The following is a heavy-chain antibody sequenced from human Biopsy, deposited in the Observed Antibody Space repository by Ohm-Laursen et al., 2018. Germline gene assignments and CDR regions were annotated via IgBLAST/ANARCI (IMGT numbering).Heavy chain of an antibody. J-gene: IGHJ6*02. V-gene: IGHV4-59*02. CDR2: IYYSVMT. CDR1: GDSVTKYH. D-gene: IGHD4-11*01. CDR3: ARDSGILNYGNFKYYHYYGMDV. Sequence: TLSLTCTVSGDSVTKYHWSWIRQPPGKGLEWIGHIYYSVMTNYNPSLQSRVSISVDTSRNQVSLTLSSVTAADTAVYYCARDSGILNYGNFKYYHYYGMDVWGQGTKVTVSS.